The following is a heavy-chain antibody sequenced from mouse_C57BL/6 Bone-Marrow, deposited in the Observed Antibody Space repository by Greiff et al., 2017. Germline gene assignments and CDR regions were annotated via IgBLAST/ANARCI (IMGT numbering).Heavy chain of an antibody. J-gene: IGHJ2*01. CDR1: GFNIKDYY. Sequence: QVQLQQSGAELVRPGASVKLSCTASGFNIKDYYMHWVKQRPGRGLEWIGRIDPNSGGTKYNEKFKSKATLTVDKPSSTAYMQLSSLTSEDSAVYYCAREGFITTVFDYWGQGTTLTVSS. CDR3: AREGFITTVFDY. D-gene: IGHD1-1*01. CDR2: IDPNSGGT. V-gene: IGHV1-72*01.